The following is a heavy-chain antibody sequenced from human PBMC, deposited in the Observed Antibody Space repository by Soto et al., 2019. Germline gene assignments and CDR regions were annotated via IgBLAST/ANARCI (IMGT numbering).Heavy chain of an antibody. Sequence: QVQLVESGGGVVQPGTSLRLSCVGSGFTFRSYVIHWVRQAPGKGLEWVALTSYDGSNNFYADYVKGRFTISRHNSRNTVELQMDSLRFEDTALYYCARWGTTGGLDVWGQGTLVFVSS. V-gene: IGHV3-33*05. CDR3: ARWGTTGGLDV. J-gene: IGHJ4*02. D-gene: IGHD3-16*01. CDR2: TSYDGSNN. CDR1: GFTFRSYV.